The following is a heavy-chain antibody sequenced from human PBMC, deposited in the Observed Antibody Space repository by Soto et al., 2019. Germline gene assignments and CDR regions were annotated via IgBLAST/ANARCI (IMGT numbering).Heavy chain of an antibody. CDR2: ISYDGSNK. D-gene: IGHD5-18*01. J-gene: IGHJ6*02. Sequence: PGGSLRLSCAASGFTFSSYGMHWVRQAPGKGLEWVAVISYDGSNKYYADSVKGRFTISRDNSKNTLYLQMNSLRAEDTAVYYCAKVRKYVDTAMAPWGMDVWGQGTTVTVSS. CDR3: AKVRKYVDTAMAPWGMDV. CDR1: GFTFSSYG. V-gene: IGHV3-30*18.